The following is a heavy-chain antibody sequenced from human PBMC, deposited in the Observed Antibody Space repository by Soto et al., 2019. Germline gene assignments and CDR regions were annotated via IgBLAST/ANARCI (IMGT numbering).Heavy chain of an antibody. CDR3: ARDARTGYSGYDWGDY. D-gene: IGHD5-12*01. J-gene: IGHJ4*02. Sequence: GGSLRLSCAASGFTFSSYSMDWVRQAPGKGLEWVSSISSSSSYIYYADSVKGRFTISSDNAKNSLYLQMNSLRAEDTAVYYCARDARTGYSGYDWGDYWGQGTLVTVSS. CDR1: GFTFSSYS. CDR2: ISSSSSYI. V-gene: IGHV3-21*01.